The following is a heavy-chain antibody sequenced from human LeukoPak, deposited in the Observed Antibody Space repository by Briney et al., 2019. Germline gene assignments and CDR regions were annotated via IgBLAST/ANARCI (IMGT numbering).Heavy chain of an antibody. J-gene: IGHJ4*02. CDR3: AIDDSSGHTSGFGY. CDR2: IRGSGETT. CDR1: GVTLSDYA. V-gene: IGHV3-23*01. Sequence: PGGSLRLSCAASGVTLSDYAMSWVRQAPGKGLECVSSIRGSGETTYYADSAMGRFTISRDRSKNTLHLVMNSLRVEDTAVYYCAIDDSSGHTSGFGYWGQGILVTVSS. D-gene: IGHD5-18*01.